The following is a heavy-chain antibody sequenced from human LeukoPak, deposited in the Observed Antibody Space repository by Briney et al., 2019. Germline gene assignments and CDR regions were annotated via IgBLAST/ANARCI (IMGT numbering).Heavy chain of an antibody. CDR3: AKPVYYYGSGSSSFDY. J-gene: IGHJ4*02. CDR2: IRGDGVTT. D-gene: IGHD3-10*01. CDR1: GFTFSSHG. V-gene: IGHV3-23*01. Sequence: GGTLRLSCAASGFTFSSHGMNWVRQAPGKGLEWVSGIRGDGVTTYYADSVKGRFTISRDNSKNTLYLQMNSLRAEDTAVYYCAKPVYYYGSGSSSFDYWGQGTLVTVSS.